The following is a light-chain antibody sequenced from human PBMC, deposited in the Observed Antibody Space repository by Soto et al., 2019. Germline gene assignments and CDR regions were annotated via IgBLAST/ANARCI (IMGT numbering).Light chain of an antibody. CDR3: QPYNNWPLT. Sequence: EIQMTQTPSTLSASVGDTVTITCRASQRMSGWLAWHQQKPGKAPKLLIYDVSALKRGVPPRFSGSGSGAEFTLTINSLQSEDFAVYYCQPYNNWPLTFGGGTKVDNK. J-gene: IGKJ4*01. CDR1: QRMSGW. CDR2: DVS. V-gene: IGKV1-5*01.